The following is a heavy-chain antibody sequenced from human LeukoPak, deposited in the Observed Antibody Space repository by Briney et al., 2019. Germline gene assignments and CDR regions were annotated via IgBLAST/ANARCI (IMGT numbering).Heavy chain of an antibody. CDR2: IYTRGST. V-gene: IGHV4-61*02. J-gene: IGHJ6*03. Sequence: SETLSLTCNVSGGSISSGRYYWSWIRQPAGKGLEWIGRIYTRGSTNYNPSLKSRVTMSVDTSKNQFSLKLSSVTAADTAVYYCARDPEGYYYMDVWGKGTTVTVSS. CDR3: ARDPEGYYYMDV. CDR1: GGSISSGRYY.